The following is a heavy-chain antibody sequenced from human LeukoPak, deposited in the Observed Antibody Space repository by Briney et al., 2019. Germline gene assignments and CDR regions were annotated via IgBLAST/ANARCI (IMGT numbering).Heavy chain of an antibody. CDR3: ARIREVVVFDY. J-gene: IGHJ4*02. CDR2: ISWNSGSI. Sequence: GGSLRLSCAASGFTFDDYAMHWVRQAPGKGLEWVSGISWNSGSIGYADSVKGRFTISRDNAKNSLYLQMNSLRAEDTAVYYCARIREVVVFDYWGQGTLVTVSS. D-gene: IGHD3-22*01. V-gene: IGHV3-9*01. CDR1: GFTFDDYA.